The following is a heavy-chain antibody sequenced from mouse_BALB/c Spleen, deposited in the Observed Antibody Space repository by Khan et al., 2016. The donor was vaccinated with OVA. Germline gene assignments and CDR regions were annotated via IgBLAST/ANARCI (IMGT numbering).Heavy chain of an antibody. CDR1: GFSLSRYN. D-gene: IGHD2-12*01. CDR2: IWGGGGT. CDR3: ARSYYRYYGYYAMDY. V-gene: IGHV2-6-4*01. J-gene: IGHJ4*01. Sequence: QMQLKESGPGLVAPSQSLYITCTVSGFSLSRYNIHWVRQPPGKGLEWLGMIWGGGGTDYYSTLKSRLSICKDNSKSQVFLKLNSMQNDDTAMYYCARSYYRYYGYYAMDYWGQGTSVTVSS.